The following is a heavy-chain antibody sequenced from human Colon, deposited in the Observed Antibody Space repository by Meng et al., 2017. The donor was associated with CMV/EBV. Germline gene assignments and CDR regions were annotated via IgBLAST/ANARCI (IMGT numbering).Heavy chain of an antibody. J-gene: IGHJ6*02. D-gene: IGHD3-16*01. CDR1: GFTTYA. CDR3: AKMSGGGSQSLYYYFYGMDV. V-gene: IGHV3-23*01. CDR2: VSGTGDNT. Sequence: GESLKISCVGSGFTTYAMNWVRQAPVKGLEWVSTVSGTGDNTYYADSVKGRFTISRDNSKNTVYLQMNSLRGEDTAVYYCAKMSGGGSQSLYYYFYGMDVWGQGTTVTVSS.